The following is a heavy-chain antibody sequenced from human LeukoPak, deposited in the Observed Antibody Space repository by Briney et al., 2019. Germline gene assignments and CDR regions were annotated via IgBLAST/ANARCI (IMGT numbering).Heavy chain of an antibody. CDR1: GGSISSGSYY. D-gene: IGHD3-10*01. CDR3: ASYYFGSGSYPYFDY. J-gene: IGHJ4*02. CDR2: IYTSGST. V-gene: IGHV4-61*02. Sequence: PSETLSPTCTVSGGSISSGSYYWSWIRQPAGKGLEWIGRIYTSGSTNYNPSLKSRVTISVDTSKNHFSLKLSSVTAADTAVYFCASYYFGSGSYPYFDYWGQGTLVTVSS.